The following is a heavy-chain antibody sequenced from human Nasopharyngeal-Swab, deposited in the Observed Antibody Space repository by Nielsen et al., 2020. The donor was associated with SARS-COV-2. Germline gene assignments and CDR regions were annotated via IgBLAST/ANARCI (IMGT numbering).Heavy chain of an antibody. V-gene: IGHV3-23*01. J-gene: IGHJ4*02. Sequence: GESLKISCAASGFTVSSNYMTWVRQAPGKGLEWVSTIRGSGGSTYYADSVKGRFTISRDNSKNTLYLQMNSLRAEDTALYYCAKEMSSSSAFDYWGQGTLVTVSS. CDR1: GFTVSSNY. D-gene: IGHD6-6*01. CDR2: IRGSGGST. CDR3: AKEMSSSSAFDY.